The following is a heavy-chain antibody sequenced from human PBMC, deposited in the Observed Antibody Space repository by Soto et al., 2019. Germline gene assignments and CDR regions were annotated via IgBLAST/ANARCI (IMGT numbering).Heavy chain of an antibody. V-gene: IGHV3-23*01. CDR1: GLTFSAYA. CDR3: AKTTAEGDSYGYGEGGFDY. D-gene: IGHD5-18*01. Sequence: GGSLRLSCAASGLTFSAYAMTWVRQAPGKGLEWVSSIRGSGGGTYYADSVKGRFTISRDNSKNMLYLQMNSLRAEDTAVYYCAKTTAEGDSYGYGEGGFDYWGQGTLVTVSS. J-gene: IGHJ4*02. CDR2: IRGSGGGT.